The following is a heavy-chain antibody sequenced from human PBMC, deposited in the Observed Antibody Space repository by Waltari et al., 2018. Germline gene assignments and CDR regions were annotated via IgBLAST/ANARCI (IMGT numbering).Heavy chain of an antibody. CDR3: ARARYRGDYGSFDY. CDR2: IYHSGST. CDR1: GGSISSGGYS. D-gene: IGHD4-17*01. Sequence: QLQLQESGSGLVKPSQTLSLTCAVSGGSISSGGYSWSWIRQPPGKGLEWIGYIYHSGSTYYTPSLKSRVTISVDRSKNQFSLKLSSVTAAVTAVYYCARARYRGDYGSFDYWGQGTLVTVSS. V-gene: IGHV4-30-2*01. J-gene: IGHJ4*02.